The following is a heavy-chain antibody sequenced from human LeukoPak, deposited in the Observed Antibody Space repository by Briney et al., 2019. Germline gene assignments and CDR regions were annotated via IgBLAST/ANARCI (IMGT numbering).Heavy chain of an antibody. CDR1: GFTFSASD. D-gene: IGHD3-16*01. CDR3: AKDPIYAPPPLTAFDI. CDR2: ISSSSSYI. J-gene: IGHJ3*02. V-gene: IGHV3-21*01. Sequence: GGSLRLSCAASGFTFSASDMNWVRQTPGKGLEWVSSISSSSSYIYYADSVKGRFSISRDNAKKSLYLQMNSLRAKDTAVYYCAKDPIYAPPPLTAFDIWGQGTLVTVSS.